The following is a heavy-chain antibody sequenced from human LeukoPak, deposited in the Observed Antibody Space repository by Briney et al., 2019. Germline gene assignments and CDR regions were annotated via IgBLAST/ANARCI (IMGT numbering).Heavy chain of an antibody. D-gene: IGHD5/OR15-5a*01. J-gene: IGHJ4*02. CDR2: INPTSGGT. CDR3: ARLVGLSTTASY. Sequence: ASVKVSCKASGYTFIGYYLHWVRQTPGQGLEWMGWINPTSGGTNYAQKFQDRVTMTRDTSINTAYMELSRLTSDDTAVYYCARLVGLSTTASYWGQGTLIIVSS. CDR1: GYTFIGYY. V-gene: IGHV1-2*02.